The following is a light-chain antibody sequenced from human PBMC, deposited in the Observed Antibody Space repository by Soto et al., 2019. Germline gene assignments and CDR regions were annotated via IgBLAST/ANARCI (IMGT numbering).Light chain of an antibody. V-gene: IGKV3-20*01. CDR2: GAS. CDR1: QSVSSSY. CDR3: QQYGSSPQYT. Sequence: EIVLTQSPGTLSLSPGERATLSCRVSQSVSSSYLAWYQQKPGQAPRLLIYGASSRATGIPDRFSGSGSGTDFTLTISRLEPEDFAVYYCQQYGSSPQYTFGQGTKVDIK. J-gene: IGKJ2*01.